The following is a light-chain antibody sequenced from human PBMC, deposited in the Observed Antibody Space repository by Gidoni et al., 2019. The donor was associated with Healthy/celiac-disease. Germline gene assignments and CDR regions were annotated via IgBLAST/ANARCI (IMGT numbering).Light chain of an antibody. V-gene: IGKV3-20*01. J-gene: IGKJ3*01. Sequence: EVVLTQSTGTLSFSPGESATLTCRASQSVSSSYLAWYQQTPGQAPRLLIYGASSRATGIPDRFSGSGSGTDFTLTISRLEPEDFAVYYCQQYGSSPPTFGPGTKVDIK. CDR3: QQYGSSPPT. CDR1: QSVSSSY. CDR2: GAS.